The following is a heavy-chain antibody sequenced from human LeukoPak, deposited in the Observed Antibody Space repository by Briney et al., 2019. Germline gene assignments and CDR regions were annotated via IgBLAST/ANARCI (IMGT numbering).Heavy chain of an antibody. Sequence: GASVKIPCKGSGYTFDRYGVTWVRQAPGQGLEWMGWISTYSGDTIYAQKIQGRVTMTADTSTNTVHMDLRSLRSDDTAVYYCARDLGHCRNVVCSSSAYWGRGTLVTVSS. CDR1: GYTFDRYG. V-gene: IGHV1-18*01. J-gene: IGHJ4*02. D-gene: IGHD1-14*01. CDR2: ISTYSGDT. CDR3: ARDLGHCRNVVCSSSAY.